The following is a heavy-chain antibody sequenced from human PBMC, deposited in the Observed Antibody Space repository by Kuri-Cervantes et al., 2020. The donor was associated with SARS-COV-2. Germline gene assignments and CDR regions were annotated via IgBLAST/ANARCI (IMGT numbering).Heavy chain of an antibody. D-gene: IGHD1-1*01. Sequence: GESLKISCAASGFTFSDYYMSWIRQAPGKGLVWVSRINPDGSYTNNADSVKGRFTLSRDNAKNMLFLQMNSLRAEDTAVYYCVRDVDHWNFDYWGQGTLVTVSS. CDR2: INPDGSYT. CDR3: VRDVDHWNFDY. J-gene: IGHJ4*02. CDR1: GFTFSDYY. V-gene: IGHV3-74*01.